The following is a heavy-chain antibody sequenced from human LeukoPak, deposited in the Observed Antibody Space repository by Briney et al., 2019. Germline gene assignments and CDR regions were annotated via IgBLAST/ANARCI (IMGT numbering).Heavy chain of an antibody. D-gene: IGHD5-18*01. Sequence: GGSLRLSCAASGFTFSSYSMNWVRQAPGKGLEWVSSISSSSSYIYYADSVKGRFTISRDNAKNSLYLQMNSLRAEDTAVYYCATINGGYSYGPLDYWGQGTLVTVSS. CDR2: ISSSSSYI. V-gene: IGHV3-21*01. CDR1: GFTFSSYS. CDR3: ATINGGYSYGPLDY. J-gene: IGHJ4*02.